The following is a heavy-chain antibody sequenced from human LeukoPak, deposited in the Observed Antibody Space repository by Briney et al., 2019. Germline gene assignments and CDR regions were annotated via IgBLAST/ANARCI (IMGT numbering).Heavy chain of an antibody. V-gene: IGHV3-21*01. J-gene: IGHJ6*03. CDR3: ARXGYSYCYVRSHYYYYMDV. Sequence: GSLXLSCAASGFTFSSYSMNWVRQAPGKGLEWVSSISSSSSYIYYADSVKGRFTIYRDNAKKSLYLQMNRLRAEDTAVYYCARXGYSYCYVRSHYYYYMDVWGKGTTVTVSS. CDR1: GFTFSSYS. CDR2: ISSSSSYI. D-gene: IGHD5-18*01.